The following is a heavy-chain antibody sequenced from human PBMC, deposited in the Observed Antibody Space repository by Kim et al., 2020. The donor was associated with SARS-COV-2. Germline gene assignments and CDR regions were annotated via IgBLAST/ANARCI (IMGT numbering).Heavy chain of an antibody. J-gene: IGHJ4*02. V-gene: IGHV4-61*02. CDR1: GGSISSGSYY. Sequence: SETLSLTCTVSGGSISSGSYYWSWIRQPAGKGLEWIGRIYTSGSTNYNPSLKSRVTISVDTSKNQFSLKLSSVTAADTAVYYCARDRAYYDFWSGYYTAYYFDYWGQGTLVTVSS. CDR3: ARDRAYYDFWSGYYTAYYFDY. D-gene: IGHD3-3*01. CDR2: IYTSGST.